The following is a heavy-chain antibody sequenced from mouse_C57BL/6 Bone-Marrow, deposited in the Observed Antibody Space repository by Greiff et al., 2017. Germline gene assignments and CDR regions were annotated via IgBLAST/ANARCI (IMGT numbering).Heavy chain of an antibody. V-gene: IGHV5-2*01. CDR3: ARWGPYDYPFAY. CDR1: EYEFPSHD. CDR2: INSDGGST. Sequence: EVKLVESGGGLVQPGESLKLSCESNEYEFPSHDMSWVRKTPEKRLELVAAINSDGGSTYYPDTMEGRFIISRDNTKKTLYLQMSSLRSEDTALYYCARWGPYDYPFAYWGQGTLVTVSA. D-gene: IGHD2-4*01. J-gene: IGHJ3*01.